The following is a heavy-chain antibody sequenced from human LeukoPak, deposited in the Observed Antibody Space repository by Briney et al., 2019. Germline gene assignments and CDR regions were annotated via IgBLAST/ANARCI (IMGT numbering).Heavy chain of an antibody. D-gene: IGHD3-10*01. Sequence: GGSLRLSCTASGFTFSSYAMSWVRQAPGKGLEWVSVITGSGSSTNYADSVKGRFTVSRDNSKNTLYLQMDSLRAEDTALYYCAKSERATYGSGNYAFDVWGQGTMVTVSS. CDR2: ITGSGSST. CDR3: AKSERATYGSGNYAFDV. J-gene: IGHJ3*01. CDR1: GFTFSSYA. V-gene: IGHV3-23*01.